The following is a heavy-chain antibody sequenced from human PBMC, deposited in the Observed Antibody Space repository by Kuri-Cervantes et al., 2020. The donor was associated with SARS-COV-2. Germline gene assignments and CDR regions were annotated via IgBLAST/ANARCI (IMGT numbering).Heavy chain of an antibody. D-gene: IGHD3-22*01. J-gene: IGHJ5*02. CDR3: AREVVVVENWFDP. V-gene: IGHV3-21*01. Sequence: GESLKISCAASGFTFSSYSMNWVRQAPGKGLEWVSSISRSSSYIYYANSVKGRFTISRDNSKNTLYLQMNSLRAEDTAVYYCAREVVVVENWFDPWGQGTLVTVSS. CDR2: ISRSSSYI. CDR1: GFTFSSYS.